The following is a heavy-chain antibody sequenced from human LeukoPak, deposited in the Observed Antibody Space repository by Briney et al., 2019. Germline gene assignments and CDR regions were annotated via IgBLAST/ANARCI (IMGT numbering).Heavy chain of an antibody. J-gene: IGHJ4*02. CDR2: IYPGDSDT. CDR1: GYSFRNYW. Sequence: GESLKISCKGSGYSFRNYWIGWVRHMPGQGLEWMGIIYPGDSDTRYSPSFQGQVTISADKSSTTAYLQWRGLQASDTAMYYCARAPTSVSNPYYFDSWGQGTLVTVSS. V-gene: IGHV5-51*01. D-gene: IGHD4-17*01. CDR3: ARAPTSVSNPYYFDS.